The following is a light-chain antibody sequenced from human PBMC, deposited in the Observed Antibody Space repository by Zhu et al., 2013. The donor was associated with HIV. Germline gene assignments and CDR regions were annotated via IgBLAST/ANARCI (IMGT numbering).Light chain of an antibody. J-gene: IGKJ2*01. V-gene: IGKV3-15*01. CDR1: QSVANS. Sequence: EIVLTQSPVTLSLSPGERATLSCRASQSVANSLAWYQQKPGQAPRLFIYGASTRATGIPARFSGSGSGTDFTLTISSLQAEDVAIYYCQQYYTNPRTFGQGTKLEIK. CDR2: GAS. CDR3: QQYYTNPRT.